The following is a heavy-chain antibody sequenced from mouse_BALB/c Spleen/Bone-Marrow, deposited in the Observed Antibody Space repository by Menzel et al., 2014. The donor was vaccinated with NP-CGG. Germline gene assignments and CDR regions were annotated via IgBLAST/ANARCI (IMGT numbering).Heavy chain of an antibody. Sequence: EVQLQESGGGLVQPGGSRKLSCAASGFTFSSFGMHWVRQAPERGLEWVAYISSGTCTIYYADTVKGRFTISRDNPKNTLFMKMTSLRSEDTAIYYCARDDGYYIRNAMDYWGQGTSVTVSS. D-gene: IGHD2-3*01. J-gene: IGHJ4*01. V-gene: IGHV5-17*02. CDR3: ARDDGYYIRNAMDY. CDR2: ISSGTCTI. CDR1: GFTFSSFG.